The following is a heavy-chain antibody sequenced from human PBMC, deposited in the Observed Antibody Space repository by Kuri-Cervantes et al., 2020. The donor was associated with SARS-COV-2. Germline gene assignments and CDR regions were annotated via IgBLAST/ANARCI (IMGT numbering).Heavy chain of an antibody. CDR2: ISYDGSNK. CDR3: ARDYGDSGYFDI. D-gene: IGHD4-17*01. J-gene: IGHJ4*02. Sequence: GESLKISCAASGFTFSSYAMHWVRQAPGKGLEWVAVISYDGSNKYHADSVKGRFTISRDNTKNLLYLQMTSLRAEDTAVYYCARDYGDSGYFDIWGLGTLVTVSS. CDR1: GFTFSSYA. V-gene: IGHV3-30-3*01.